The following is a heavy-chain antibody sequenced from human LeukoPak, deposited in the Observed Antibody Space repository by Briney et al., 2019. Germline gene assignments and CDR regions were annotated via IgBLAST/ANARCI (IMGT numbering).Heavy chain of an antibody. V-gene: IGHV3-53*01. J-gene: IGHJ3*02. CDR1: XFTVSXNY. Sequence: XSLRXXXXAXXFTVSXNYMSWVRQAPGKGLEWVSVIYSGGSTYYADSVKGRFTISRDNSKNTLYLQMNSLRAEDTAVYYCAREDSHAFDIWGQGTMVTVSS. D-gene: IGHD2-15*01. CDR3: AREDSHAFDI. CDR2: IYSGGST.